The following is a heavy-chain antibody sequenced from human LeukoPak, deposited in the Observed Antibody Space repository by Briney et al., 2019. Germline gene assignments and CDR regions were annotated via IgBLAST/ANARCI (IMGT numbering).Heavy chain of an antibody. Sequence: SETLSLTCTVSGGSISSSSYYWGWIRQPPGKGLEWIGSIYYSGSTYYNPSLKSRVTISVDTSKNQFSLKLSSVTAADTAVYYCARVASSGYYVFDYWGQGTLVTVSS. V-gene: IGHV4-39*07. CDR3: ARVASSGYYVFDY. J-gene: IGHJ4*02. CDR2: IYYSGST. D-gene: IGHD3-22*01. CDR1: GGSISSSSYY.